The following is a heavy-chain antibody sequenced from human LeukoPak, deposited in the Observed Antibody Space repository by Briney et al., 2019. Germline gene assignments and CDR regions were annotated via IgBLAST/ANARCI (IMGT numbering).Heavy chain of an antibody. V-gene: IGHV3-30*03. Sequence: PGGSLRLSCAASGSTFSSYGMHWVRQAPGKGLEWVAVISYDGSNKYYADSVKGRFTTSRDNSKNTLYLQMNSLRAEDTAVYYCARGLPGQQLANDWFDPWGQGTLVTVSS. CDR3: ARGLPGQQLANDWFDP. CDR2: ISYDGSNK. CDR1: GSTFSSYG. J-gene: IGHJ5*02. D-gene: IGHD6-13*01.